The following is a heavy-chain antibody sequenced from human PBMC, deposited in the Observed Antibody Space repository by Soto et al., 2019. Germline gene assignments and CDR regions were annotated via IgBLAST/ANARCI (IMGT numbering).Heavy chain of an antibody. J-gene: IGHJ6*02. Sequence: GGSLRLSCAASGFTFSSYGMHWVRQAPGKGLEWVAVIWYDGSNKYYADSVKGRFTISRDNSKNTLYLQMNSLRAEDTAVYYCARACEGYYYGMDVWGQGTTVTVSS. CDR2: IWYDGSNK. V-gene: IGHV3-33*01. CDR3: ARACEGYYYGMDV. CDR1: GFTFSSYG.